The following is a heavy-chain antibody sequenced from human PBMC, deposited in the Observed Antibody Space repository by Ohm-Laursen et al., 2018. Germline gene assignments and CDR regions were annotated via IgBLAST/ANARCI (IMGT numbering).Heavy chain of an antibody. CDR1: GFTFGTYG. CDR3: AKDLPTSTLRRPREPFDY. V-gene: IGHV3-33*05. CDR2: ISYDGSNK. J-gene: IGHJ4*02. Sequence: SLRLSCAASGFTFGTYGMHWVRQAPGKGLEWVAVISYDGSNKYYADSVKGRFTISRDNSKNTLYLQMNSLRAEDTAVYYCAKDLPTSTLRRPREPFDYWGQGTLVTVSS. D-gene: IGHD1-14*01.